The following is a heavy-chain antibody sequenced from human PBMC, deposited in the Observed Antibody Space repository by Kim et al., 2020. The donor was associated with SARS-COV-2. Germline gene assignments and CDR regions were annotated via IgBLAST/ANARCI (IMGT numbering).Heavy chain of an antibody. Sequence: GGSLRLSCTASGFTFGDYAMSWVRQAPGKGLEWVGFIRSKAYGGTTEYAASVKSRFTISRDDSKSIAYLQMNSLKTEDTAVYYCTRDFMGGGYLSDLDYGGQGTLVTVST. CDR2: IRSKAYGGTT. J-gene: IGHJ4*02. CDR1: GFTFGDYA. V-gene: IGHV3-49*04. D-gene: IGHD1-26*01. CDR3: TRDFMGGGYLSDLDY.